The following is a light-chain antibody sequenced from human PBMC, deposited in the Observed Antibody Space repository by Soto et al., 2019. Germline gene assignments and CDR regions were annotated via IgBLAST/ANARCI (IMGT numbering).Light chain of an antibody. V-gene: IGLV1-44*01. CDR2: SNN. J-gene: IGLJ2*01. CDR1: SSNIGSNT. Sequence: QSVLTQPPSASGTPGQRVTISCSGSSSNIGSNTVNWYQQLPGTAPKLLIYSNNQRPSGVPDRFSGSKSGTSASLAISGLQSEEEAYYYCAAGDDRRNVLFGGGTKLTVL. CDR3: AAGDDRRNVL.